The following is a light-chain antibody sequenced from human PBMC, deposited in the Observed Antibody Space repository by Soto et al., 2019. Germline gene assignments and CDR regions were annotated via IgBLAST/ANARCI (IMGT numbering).Light chain of an antibody. J-gene: IGLJ2*01. V-gene: IGLV2-14*01. CDR3: SSYTTSSTLV. CDR2: EVS. CDR1: SSDVGAYNY. Sequence: QYALTQPASVSGSPGQSITISCTGSSSDVGAYNYVSWYQQHPGKAPQLMIYEVSNRPSGISNRFSGSKSGNTASLTISGLQAEDESDYYCSSYTTSSTLVFGGGTKLTVL.